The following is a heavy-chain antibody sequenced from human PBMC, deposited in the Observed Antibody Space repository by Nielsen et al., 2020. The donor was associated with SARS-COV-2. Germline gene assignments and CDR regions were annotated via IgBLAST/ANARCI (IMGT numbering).Heavy chain of an antibody. Sequence: ASVKVSCKASGYTFTSYAMHWVRQAPGQRLEWMGWINAGNGNTKYSQKFQGRVTITRDTSASTAYMELSSLRSEDTAVYYCARDQERFTISGNWFDPWGQGTLVTVSS. CDR2: INAGNGNT. D-gene: IGHD1-14*01. J-gene: IGHJ5*02. CDR3: ARDQERFTISGNWFDP. CDR1: GYTFTSYA. V-gene: IGHV1-3*01.